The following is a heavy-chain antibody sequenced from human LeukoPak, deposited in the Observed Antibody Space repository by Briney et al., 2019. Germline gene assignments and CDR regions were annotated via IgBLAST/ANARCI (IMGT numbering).Heavy chain of an antibody. D-gene: IGHD3-9*01. J-gene: IGHJ4*02. Sequence: GSLRLSCVASGFALDTYSMNWVRQAPGKGLEWLSYINVRYGVIHYADSVRGRFTISSDKAKASVYMQMNRLRDEDTAVYYCARDFDWAFDHWGQGTLVTVSS. V-gene: IGHV3-48*02. CDR1: GFALDTYS. CDR2: INVRYGVI. CDR3: ARDFDWAFDH.